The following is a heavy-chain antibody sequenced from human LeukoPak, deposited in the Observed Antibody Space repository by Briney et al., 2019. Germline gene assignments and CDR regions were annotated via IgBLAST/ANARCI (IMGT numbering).Heavy chain of an antibody. Sequence: GGSLRLSCAASGFTFSSYSMNWVRQAPGKGLEWVSSISSSSSYIYYADSVKGRFTISRDNSKNTLYLQMNSLRAEDTAVYYCARVYYGSGSLHYYYYYMDVWGKGTTVTISS. V-gene: IGHV3-21*04. CDR1: GFTFSSYS. J-gene: IGHJ6*03. D-gene: IGHD3-10*01. CDR3: ARVYYGSGSLHYYYYYMDV. CDR2: ISSSSSYI.